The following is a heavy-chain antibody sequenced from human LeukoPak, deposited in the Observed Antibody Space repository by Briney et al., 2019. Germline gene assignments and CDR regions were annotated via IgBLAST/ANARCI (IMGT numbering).Heavy chain of an antibody. J-gene: IGHJ4*02. Sequence: ASVKVSCKASGYTFTGYYMHWVRQAPGQGLEWMGRINPNSGGTNYAQKFQGRVTMTRDTSISTAYMELSRLRSDDTAVYYCARESPDDYGDYVNDYWGQGTLVTASS. CDR1: GYTFTGYY. CDR2: INPNSGGT. V-gene: IGHV1-2*06. D-gene: IGHD4-17*01. CDR3: ARESPDDYGDYVNDY.